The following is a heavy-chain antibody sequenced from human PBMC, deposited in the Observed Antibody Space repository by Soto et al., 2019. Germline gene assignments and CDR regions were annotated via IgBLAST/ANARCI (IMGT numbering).Heavy chain of an antibody. D-gene: IGHD4-17*01. CDR1: GFTFSSYW. J-gene: IGHJ4*02. CDR3: ARVGYGDYHFDY. CDR2: VDGDGGRT. V-gene: IGHV3-74*03. Sequence: EVQLVESGGGLVQPGGSLRLSCAASGFTFSSYWMHWVRQNPGKGLVWVSRVDGDGGRTTYADSVKGRFTISRDNAKNTLCLQMNMLRPDDTAVYYCARVGYGDYHFDYWGQGALVTVSS.